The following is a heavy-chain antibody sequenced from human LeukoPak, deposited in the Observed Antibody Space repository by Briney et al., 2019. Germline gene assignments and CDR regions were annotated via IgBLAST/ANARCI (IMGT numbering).Heavy chain of an antibody. CDR2: ISHDGSDS. V-gene: IGHV3-30*18. J-gene: IGHJ4*02. D-gene: IGHD3-10*01. Sequence: GGSLRLSCAASGFTFCSYGMHWVRQAPGKGLEWVAVISHDGSDSHYADSVKGRFTISRDNSKNTVYLQMSSLRPEDTAVYFCAKELCFGSGSYPDYWGQGTLVRVSS. CDR3: AKELCFGSGSYPDY. CDR1: GFTFCSYG.